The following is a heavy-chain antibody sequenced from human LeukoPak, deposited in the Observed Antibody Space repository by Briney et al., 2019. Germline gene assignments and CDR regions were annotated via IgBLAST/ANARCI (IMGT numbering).Heavy chain of an antibody. CDR3: ARGKGMSYFDY. V-gene: IGHV3-53*01. CDR1: EFTFSRYG. CDR2: IYSAGTT. J-gene: IGHJ4*02. Sequence: GGSLRLSCAASEFTFSRYGIHWVRQAPGKGLEWVSLIYSAGTTFYADSVKGRFTISRDTSKNTLYLQMKNLRAEDTAVYYCARGKGMSYFDYWGQGTLVTVSS.